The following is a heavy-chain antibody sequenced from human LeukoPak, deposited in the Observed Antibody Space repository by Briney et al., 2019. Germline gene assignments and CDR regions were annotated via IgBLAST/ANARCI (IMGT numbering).Heavy chain of an antibody. Sequence: PSETLSLTCAVYGGSFSGYYWSWIRQPPGKGLEWIGEINHSGSTNYNPSLKSRVTISVDTSKNQFPLKLSSVTAADTAVYYCARAGVRERYCSSTSCHLRGAFDIWGQGTMVTVSS. V-gene: IGHV4-34*01. CDR3: ARAGVRERYCSSTSCHLRGAFDI. CDR2: INHSGST. CDR1: GGSFSGYY. D-gene: IGHD2-2*01. J-gene: IGHJ3*02.